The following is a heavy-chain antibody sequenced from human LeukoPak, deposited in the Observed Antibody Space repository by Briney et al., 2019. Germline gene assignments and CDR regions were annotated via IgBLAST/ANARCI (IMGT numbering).Heavy chain of an antibody. V-gene: IGHV4-39*01. J-gene: IGHJ6*02. CDR3: ARNSGPTWGSYYYGMDV. D-gene: IGHD3-10*01. CDR1: GGSISSSNYY. CDR2: MYYSGGT. Sequence: PSETLSLTCTLSGGSISSSNYYWGWIRQPPGKGLAWIGSMYYSGGTYYNPTLKSRVTISVDTSKNQFSLNLSSVTAVDTAVYYCARNSGPTWGSYYYGMDVWGQGTTVTVSS.